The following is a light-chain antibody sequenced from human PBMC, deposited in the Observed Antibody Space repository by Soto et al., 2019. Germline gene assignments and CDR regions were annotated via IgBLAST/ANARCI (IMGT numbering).Light chain of an antibody. J-gene: IGLJ2*01. V-gene: IGLV3-12*02. Sequence: SYELTQPHSVSVATAQMARISCGGNNIGCKAVHWYQQKPGQDPVLGIYSDTNRPSGITERYSGYNPGNTATLTISRIEAGDEADYYCQVLVSSSDHVVFGEGSKLTFI. CDR1: NIGCKA. CDR3: QVLVSSSDHVV. CDR2: SDT.